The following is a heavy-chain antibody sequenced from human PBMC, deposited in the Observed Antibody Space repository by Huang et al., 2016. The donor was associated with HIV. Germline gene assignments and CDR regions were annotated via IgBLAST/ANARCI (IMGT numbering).Heavy chain of an antibody. J-gene: IGHJ4*02. CDR2: IDHSGRT. CDR3: ASDPHSARTLDF. CDR1: GGSLTGYY. D-gene: IGHD6-6*01. V-gene: IGHV4-34*01. Sequence: QVQLQQWGAGLLKPSETLSLTCAVYGGSLTGYYWSWLRQPPGQGLEWIGKIDHSGRTHYNPSLKSRVTMSVDTSKNQFSLKLISVTAADTAMYYCASDPHSARTLDFWGQGTLVTVSS.